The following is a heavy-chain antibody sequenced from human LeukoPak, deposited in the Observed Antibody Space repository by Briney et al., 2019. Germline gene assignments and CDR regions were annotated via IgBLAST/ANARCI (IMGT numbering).Heavy chain of an antibody. Sequence: GGSLRLSCAASGFTFSSYWVSWVRQAPGKGLEWVANIKQDGSEKYYVDSVKGRFTISRDNAKNSLYLQMNSLRAEDTAVYYCARDRGRYCSSTSCYPDYYMDVWGKGTTVTVSS. CDR1: GFTFSSYW. CDR3: ARDRGRYCSSTSCYPDYYMDV. J-gene: IGHJ6*03. CDR2: IKQDGSEK. V-gene: IGHV3-7*01. D-gene: IGHD2-2*01.